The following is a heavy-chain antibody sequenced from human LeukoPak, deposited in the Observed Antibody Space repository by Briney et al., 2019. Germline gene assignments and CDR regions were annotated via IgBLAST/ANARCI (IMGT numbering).Heavy chain of an antibody. CDR1: GFTFSSYA. Sequence: GSLRLSCAASGFTFSSYAMHWVRQAPGKGLEWVAVISYDGSNKYYADSVKGRFTISRDNSKNTLYLQMNSLRAEDTAVYYCARDNWYSSSWGPFDYWGQGTLVTVSS. CDR3: ARDNWYSSSWGPFDY. J-gene: IGHJ4*02. D-gene: IGHD6-13*01. V-gene: IGHV3-30*04. CDR2: ISYDGSNK.